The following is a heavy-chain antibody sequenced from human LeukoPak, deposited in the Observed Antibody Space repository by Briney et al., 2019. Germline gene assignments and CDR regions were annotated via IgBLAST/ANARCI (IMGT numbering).Heavy chain of an antibody. CDR1: GGSISGYY. CDR2: LYDMRGA. D-gene: IGHD2-21*02. V-gene: IGHV4-59*01. J-gene: IGHJ4*02. Sequence: SETLSLTCTVSGGSISGYYWSWRRQPPGKGGEWIGNLYDMRGAWYKSSLKSRVTTSVDTPRNEFSLKVSSVTAAHTAVYYCARWTTRGGDCHIPDSWGQGILLPVSS. CDR3: ARWTTRGGDCHIPDS.